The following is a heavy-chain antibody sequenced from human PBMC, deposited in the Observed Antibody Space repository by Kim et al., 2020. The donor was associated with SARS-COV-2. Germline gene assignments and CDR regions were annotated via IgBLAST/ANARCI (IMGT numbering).Heavy chain of an antibody. CDR2: ISTTSSTT. Sequence: GGSLRLSCVASGFTFSNYAMTWVRQAPGKGLEWVAGISTTSSTTYYTDSVKGRFTISRDNSKNTLYLQMNSLRAEDTAIYHCVKGMDISSRIHWYFDLWGRGTLVTVSS. J-gene: IGHJ2*01. CDR3: VKGMDISSRIHWYFDL. V-gene: IGHV3-23*01. D-gene: IGHD2-2*03. CDR1: GFTFSNYA.